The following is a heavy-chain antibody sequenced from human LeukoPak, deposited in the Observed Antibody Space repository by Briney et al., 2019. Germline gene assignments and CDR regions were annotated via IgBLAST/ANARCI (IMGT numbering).Heavy chain of an antibody. V-gene: IGHV3-43*02. Sequence: GGSLRLSCAASGFTSDDYAMHWVRQVPGKGLEWVSLISGDGNKICYGDSVKGRFTVSRDKSKNSLYLQMTSLTTEDTALYYCAKDNPVISVWGQGTLVTVSS. D-gene: IGHD2-21*01. CDR2: ISGDGNKI. CDR1: GFTSDDYA. CDR3: AKDNPVISV. J-gene: IGHJ4*02.